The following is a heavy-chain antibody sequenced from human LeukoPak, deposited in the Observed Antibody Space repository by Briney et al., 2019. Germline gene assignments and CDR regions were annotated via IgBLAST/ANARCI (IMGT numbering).Heavy chain of an antibody. CDR1: GFTFSSFA. CDR2: ISASGGST. V-gene: IGHV3-23*01. J-gene: IGHJ4*02. CDR3: AKGSKLGPGGTFDY. Sequence: EGSLRLSCAASGFTFSSFAMNWVRLAPGKGLEWVSAISASGGSTYYADSVKGRFTISRDNSKNTLYLQMNSLRAEDTAVYYCAKGSKLGPGGTFDYWGQGTLVTVSS. D-gene: IGHD6-13*01.